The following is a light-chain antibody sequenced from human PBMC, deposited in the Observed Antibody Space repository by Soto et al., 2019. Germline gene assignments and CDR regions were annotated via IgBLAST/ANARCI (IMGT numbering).Light chain of an antibody. Sequence: DSQMTQSPSTLSASVGDRVTITCRASQSISSWLAWYQQKPGKAPKLLIYDASSLESGVPSRFSGSGSGTEFTLTISSLQPDDFATYYCQQYNSYQWTFGQGTKV. CDR3: QQYNSYQWT. CDR2: DAS. V-gene: IGKV1-5*01. CDR1: QSISSW. J-gene: IGKJ1*01.